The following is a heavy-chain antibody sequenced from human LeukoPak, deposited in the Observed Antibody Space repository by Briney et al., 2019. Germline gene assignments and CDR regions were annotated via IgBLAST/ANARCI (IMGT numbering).Heavy chain of an antibody. CDR3: TTDPTVATKPKSTTA. J-gene: IGHJ5*02. V-gene: IGHV3-15*01. CDR2: IKSKTDGSTT. D-gene: IGHD4-17*01. Sequence: GGSLRLSCAASGFTFSNAWMSWVRQAPGKGLEWVGRIKSKTDGSTTDYAAPVKGRFTISRDDSKNTLYLQMNSLKTEDTAVYYCTTDPTVATKPKSTTAWGQGTLVTVSS. CDR1: GFTFSNAW.